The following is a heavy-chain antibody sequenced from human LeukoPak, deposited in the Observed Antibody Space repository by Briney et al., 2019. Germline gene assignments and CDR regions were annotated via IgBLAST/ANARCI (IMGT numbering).Heavy chain of an antibody. J-gene: IGHJ4*02. CDR3: AKDILAAGLFFDY. CDR1: GFTFSSYW. Sequence: QAGGSLRLSCAASGFTFSSYWMHWVRHAPGKGLVWVSRINTDGSSTSYADSVKGRFTISRDNAKNTLYLQMNSLRAEDTAVYYCAKDILAAGLFFDYWGQGALVTVSS. V-gene: IGHV3-74*01. CDR2: INTDGSST. D-gene: IGHD6-13*01.